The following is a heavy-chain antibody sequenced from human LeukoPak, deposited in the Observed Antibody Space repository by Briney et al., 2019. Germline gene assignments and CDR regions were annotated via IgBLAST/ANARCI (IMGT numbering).Heavy chain of an antibody. D-gene: IGHD6-19*01. J-gene: IGHJ4*02. Sequence: ESLKISCKGSGYSFTSYWIGWVRQMPGKGLEWMGIIYPGDSDTRYSPSFQGQVTISADKSISTAYLQWSSLKASDTAMYYCARLFFDPGPNDSRGWYYFDYWGQGTLVTVSS. CDR1: GYSFTSYW. CDR2: IYPGDSDT. V-gene: IGHV5-51*01. CDR3: ARLFFDPGPNDSRGWYYFDY.